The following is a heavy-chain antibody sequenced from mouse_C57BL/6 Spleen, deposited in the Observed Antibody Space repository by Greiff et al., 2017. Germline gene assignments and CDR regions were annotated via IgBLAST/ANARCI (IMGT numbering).Heavy chain of an antibody. Sequence: EVHLVESGAELVKPGASVKLSCTASGFTINDYYMHWVKQRTEQGLEWIGRIDPEDGGTKYAPKFQGKATITADPSSNTAYLQLSSRTSEDTAGEYCAGIRTGNYWGQGTTRTVSS. D-gene: IGHD1-1*01. CDR3: AGIRTGNY. J-gene: IGHJ2*01. V-gene: IGHV14-2*01. CDR1: GFTINDYY. CDR2: IDPEDGGT.